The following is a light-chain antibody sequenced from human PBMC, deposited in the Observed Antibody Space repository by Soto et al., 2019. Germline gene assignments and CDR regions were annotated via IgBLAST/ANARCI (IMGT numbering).Light chain of an antibody. J-gene: IGLJ1*01. V-gene: IGLV2-14*01. Sequence: QSVLTQPASVSGSPGQSITISCTGTSSDVGGYNYVSWYQQQPGKAPKFMIYDVTNRPSGVSNRFSGSKSGNTASLTISGLQAEDEADYYCCPYTTSNNRQIVFGTGTKVTVL. CDR2: DVT. CDR1: SSDVGGYNY. CDR3: CPYTTSNNRQIV.